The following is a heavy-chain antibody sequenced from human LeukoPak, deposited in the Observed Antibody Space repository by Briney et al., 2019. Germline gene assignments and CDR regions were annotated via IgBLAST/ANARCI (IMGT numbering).Heavy chain of an antibody. V-gene: IGHV4-4*07. CDR3: TRDTGTTGEVKFDP. D-gene: IGHD4-17*01. CDR2: IYTSGTT. CDR1: GNSFGNYY. Sequence: SETLSLTCTVSGNSFGNYYWSWIRQPAGKGLEWIGRIYTSGTTTYNPSLKSRVTMSVDTSKNQFSLKLSSVTAADTAVYFCTRDTGTTGEVKFDPWGQGTLVTVSS. J-gene: IGHJ5*02.